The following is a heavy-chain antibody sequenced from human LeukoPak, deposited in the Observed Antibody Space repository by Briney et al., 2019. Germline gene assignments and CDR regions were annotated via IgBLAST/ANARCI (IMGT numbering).Heavy chain of an antibody. CDR2: GTT. J-gene: IGHJ5*02. V-gene: IGHV4-39*01. CDR3: ARTGGYMVWGVQNWFEH. Sequence: SETLSLTCTVSGGSISSGSYYWGWVRQPPGKGLEWIGSGTTYYNPSLQSRVTISVDTSRNQFSLKLSSVTAADTAVYYCARTGGYMVWGVQNWFEHWGQGTLVTVSA. D-gene: IGHD3-10*01. CDR1: GGSISSGSYY.